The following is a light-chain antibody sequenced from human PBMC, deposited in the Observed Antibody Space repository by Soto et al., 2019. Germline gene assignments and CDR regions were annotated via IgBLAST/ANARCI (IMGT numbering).Light chain of an antibody. V-gene: IGKV2-30*01. CDR1: QSLVYSDGNTY. CDR3: MQGTHWPPYT. Sequence: DVVLTPSPLSLPVTLGQPASISCRSSQSLVYSDGNTYLSWFLQRPGQSPRRLIYNVSIRDSRVPDRFSGSGSGTDFTLTITRVGAEDVGVYYCMQGTHWPPYTFGQGTQLEIK. J-gene: IGKJ2*01. CDR2: NVS.